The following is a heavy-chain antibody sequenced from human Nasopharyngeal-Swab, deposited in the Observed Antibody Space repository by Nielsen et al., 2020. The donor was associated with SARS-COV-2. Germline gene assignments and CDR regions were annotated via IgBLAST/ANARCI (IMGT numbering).Heavy chain of an antibody. V-gene: IGHV4-59*01. CDR2: IYYSGST. CDR3: AREGSSSYSTRDYYYYYMDV. J-gene: IGHJ6*03. D-gene: IGHD6-13*01. Sequence: WIRQPPGKGLEWIGYIYYSGSTNYNPSLKSRVTISVDTSKNQFSLKLSSVTAVDTAVYYCAREGSSSYSTRDYYYYYMDVWGKGTTVTVSS.